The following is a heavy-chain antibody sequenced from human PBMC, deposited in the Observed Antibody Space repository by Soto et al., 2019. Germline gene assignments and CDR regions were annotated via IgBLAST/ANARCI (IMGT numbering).Heavy chain of an antibody. J-gene: IGHJ5*02. CDR2: INPNSGGT. D-gene: IGHD6-6*01. V-gene: IGHV1-2*02. Sequence: QVQLVQSGAEVKKPGASVKVSCKASGYTFTGYYMHWVRQAPGQGLEWMGWINPNSGGTNYAQKWQGRVTMTRDTSISTAYMELSRLRSDDTAGYYCARGGGVYSSSNNRFDPWGQGTLVTVSS. CDR3: ARGGGVYSSSNNRFDP. CDR1: GYTFTGYY.